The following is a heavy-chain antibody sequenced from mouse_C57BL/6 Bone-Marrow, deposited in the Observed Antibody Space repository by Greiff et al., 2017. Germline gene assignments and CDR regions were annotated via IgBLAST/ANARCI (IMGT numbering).Heavy chain of an antibody. D-gene: IGHD1-1*02. Sequence: VQLQQSGPELVKPGASVTIPCKASGYTFTDYNMDWVKQSHGKGLEWIGDIYPHNGGTNYNQKFKGKATVTVDKSSSTAYMELRSLTSEDSAVYYCARGGCYYAMDYWGQGTSVTVSS. CDR2: IYPHNGGT. CDR1: GYTFTDYN. V-gene: IGHV1-18*01. J-gene: IGHJ4*01. CDR3: ARGGCYYAMDY.